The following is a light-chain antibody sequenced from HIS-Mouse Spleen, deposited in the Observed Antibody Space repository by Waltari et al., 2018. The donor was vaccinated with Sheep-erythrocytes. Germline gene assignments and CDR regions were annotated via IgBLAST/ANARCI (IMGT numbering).Light chain of an antibody. CDR1: SRDVGAYNL. CDR2: EGS. Sequence: QSALTQPRSVSGSPGQSVTLSCTGTSRDVGAYNLVSWYQQHPGKAPKLMIYEGSKRPSGVSNRFSGSKSGNTASLTISGLQAEDEADYYCCSYAGSSTPWVFGGGTKLTVL. J-gene: IGLJ3*02. V-gene: IGLV2-23*01. CDR3: CSYAGSSTPWV.